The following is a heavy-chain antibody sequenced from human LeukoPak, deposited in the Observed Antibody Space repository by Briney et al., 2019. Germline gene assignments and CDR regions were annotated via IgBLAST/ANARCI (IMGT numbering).Heavy chain of an antibody. D-gene: IGHD5-12*01. J-gene: IGHJ4*02. V-gene: IGHV4-59*01. Sequence: PSETLSLTCTVSGGSISSYYWSWIRQPPGKGLGWIGYIYYSGSTNYNPSLKSRVTISVDTSKNQFSLELSSVTAADTAVYYCARSVDIVATIWGNWGQGTLVTVSS. CDR1: GGSISSYY. CDR2: IYYSGST. CDR3: ARSVDIVATIWGN.